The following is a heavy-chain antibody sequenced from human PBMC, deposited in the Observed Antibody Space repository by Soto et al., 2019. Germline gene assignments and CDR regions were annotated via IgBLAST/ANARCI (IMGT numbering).Heavy chain of an antibody. J-gene: IGHJ4*02. CDR1: GGTFSSYA. Sequence: QVQLVQSGAEVKKPGSSVKVSCKASGGTFSSYAISWVRQAPGQGLEWMGGIIPIFGTANYAQKFQGRVTITADESTSTAYMELISLRSEDTAVYYCARGSGDCSGGSCYSFDRYYFDYWGQGTLVTVSS. CDR3: ARGSGDCSGGSCYSFDRYYFDY. V-gene: IGHV1-69*01. D-gene: IGHD2-15*01. CDR2: IIPIFGTA.